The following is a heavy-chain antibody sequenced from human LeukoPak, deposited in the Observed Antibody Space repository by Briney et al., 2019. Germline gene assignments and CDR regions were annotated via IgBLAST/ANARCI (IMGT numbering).Heavy chain of an antibody. Sequence: GGSLRLSCAASGFTFSSYAMHWVRQAPGKGLEWVTGISYHESNKYYADSVKGRFTISRDNSKNTLYLLMNSLRAEDTAVYYCAKWGCSGGSCYPFAYWGQGTLVTVSS. CDR1: GFTFSSYA. V-gene: IGHV3-30*04. J-gene: IGHJ4*02. CDR2: ISYHESNK. D-gene: IGHD2-15*01. CDR3: AKWGCSGGSCYPFAY.